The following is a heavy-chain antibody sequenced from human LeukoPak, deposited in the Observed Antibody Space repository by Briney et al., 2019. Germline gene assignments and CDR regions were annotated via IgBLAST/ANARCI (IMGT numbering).Heavy chain of an antibody. Sequence: PSETLSLTCTVSGGSISSYYWSWIRQPPGKGLEWVGYIYYSGSTNYNPSLKSRVTISVDTSKNQFSLKLSSVAAADTAVYYCARGCSGGSCYLRREDAFDIWGQGTMVTVSS. V-gene: IGHV4-59*01. CDR1: GGSISSYY. D-gene: IGHD2-15*01. J-gene: IGHJ3*02. CDR2: IYYSGST. CDR3: ARGCSGGSCYLRREDAFDI.